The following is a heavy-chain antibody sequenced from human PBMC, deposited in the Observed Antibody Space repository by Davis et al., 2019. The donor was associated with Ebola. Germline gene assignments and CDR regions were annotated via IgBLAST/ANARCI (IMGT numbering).Heavy chain of an antibody. CDR3: ARDQVGPGAIIDF. J-gene: IGHJ4*02. V-gene: IGHV3-74*01. D-gene: IGHD1-26*01. Sequence: GESLKISCAASGFTFSSYWMHWVRQAPGKGLVWVSRIDSDGTTTTYADSVKGRFTISRDNPKNTLYLQMNSLRAEDTGVYYCARDQVGPGAIIDFWGQGTPVTVSS. CDR1: GFTFSSYW. CDR2: IDSDGTTT.